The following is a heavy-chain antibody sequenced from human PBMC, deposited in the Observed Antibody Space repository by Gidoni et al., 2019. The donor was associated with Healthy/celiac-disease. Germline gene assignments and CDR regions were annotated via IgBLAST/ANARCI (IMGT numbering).Heavy chain of an antibody. D-gene: IGHD3-22*01. J-gene: IGHJ1*01. Sequence: QVQLQESGPGLVKPSQTLSLTCTVSGGSISSGGYYWSWIRQHPGKGLEWIGYIYYSGSTYYNPSLKSRVTISVDTSKNQFSLKLSSVTAADTAVYYCASGGGGSITMIVGDPEYFQHWGQGTLVTVSS. CDR2: IYYSGST. CDR3: ASGGGGSITMIVGDPEYFQH. V-gene: IGHV4-31*03. CDR1: GGSISSGGYY.